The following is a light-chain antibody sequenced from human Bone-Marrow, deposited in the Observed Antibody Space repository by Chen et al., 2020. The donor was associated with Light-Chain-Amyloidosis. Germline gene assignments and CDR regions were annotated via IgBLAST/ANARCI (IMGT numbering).Light chain of an antibody. Sequence: SYELTQPPSVSVSPGHTSRITCSGDDLPTKYAYWYQETPGLAPVLVIHRDTERPSGISERFSGSSSGTTATLTISGVQAEDEADYHCQSADSSGTYEVIFGGGTKLTVL. V-gene: IGLV3-25*03. CDR1: DLPTKY. J-gene: IGLJ2*01. CDR2: RDT. CDR3: QSADSSGTYEVI.